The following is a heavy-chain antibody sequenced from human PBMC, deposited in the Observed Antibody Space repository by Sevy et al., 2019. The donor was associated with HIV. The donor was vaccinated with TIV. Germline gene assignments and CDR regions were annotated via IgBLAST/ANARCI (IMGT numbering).Heavy chain of an antibody. CDR3: VRRGVDAYNVYFDL. CDR1: GYTFPAFS. V-gene: IGHV3-21*05. Sequence: GGSLRLSCTASGYTFPAFSFNWVRQAPGKGLEWLSYISNGTDHIYYADSAKGRFTISRDDDKNSVYLEMKSLRDQDTALYYCVRRGVDAYNVYFDLWGQGTLVTVSS. J-gene: IGHJ4*02. CDR2: ISNGTDHI. D-gene: IGHD3-10*01.